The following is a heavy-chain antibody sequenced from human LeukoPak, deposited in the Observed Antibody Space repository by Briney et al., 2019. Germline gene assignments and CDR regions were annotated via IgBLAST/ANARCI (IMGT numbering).Heavy chain of an antibody. CDR3: ARDMGYCSAKSCYSPMYY. CDR2: IITIFGTT. J-gene: IGHJ4*02. Sequence: ASVKVSCKASGGTFSNFDISWVRQAPGQGLEWMGGIITIFGTTDYAQRFQDRLTITADKSTNTAYMELSSLRSEDTAIYYCARDMGYCSAKSCYSPMYYCGQGTLVTVSS. CDR1: GGTFSNFD. D-gene: IGHD2-2*01. V-gene: IGHV1-69*06.